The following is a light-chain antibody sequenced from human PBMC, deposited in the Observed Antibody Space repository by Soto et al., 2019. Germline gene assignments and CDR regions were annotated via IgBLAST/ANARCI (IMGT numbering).Light chain of an antibody. V-gene: IGLV6-57*04. CDR2: EDN. CDR1: SGSIASNY. J-gene: IGLJ2*01. Sequence: NFMLTQPHSVSESPGKTVTISCTRSSGSIASNYVQWYQQRPGSAPTTVIYEDNQRPSGVPDRFSVSIDSSSNSASLTISGLKTEDEADYYCQSYDTSNHDVVFGGGTKLTVL. CDR3: QSYDTSNHDVV.